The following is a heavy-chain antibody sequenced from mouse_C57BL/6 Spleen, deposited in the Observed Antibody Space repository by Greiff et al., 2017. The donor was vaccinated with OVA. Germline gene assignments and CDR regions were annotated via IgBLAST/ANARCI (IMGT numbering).Heavy chain of an antibody. J-gene: IGHJ3*01. V-gene: IGHV3-6*01. CDR1: GYSITSGYY. CDR2: ISYDGSN. CDR3: ASPPSY. Sequence: ESGPGLVKPSQSLSLTCSVTGYSITSGYYWNWIRQFPGNKLEWMGYISYDGSNNYNPSLKNRISITRDTSKNQFFLKLNSVTTEDTATYYCASPPSYWGQGTLVTVSA.